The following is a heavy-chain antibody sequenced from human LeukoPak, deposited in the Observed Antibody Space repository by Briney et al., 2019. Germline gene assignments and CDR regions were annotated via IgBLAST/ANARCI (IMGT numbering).Heavy chain of an antibody. CDR1: GFTVSSNY. CDR3: AREAYFDY. CDR2: IYSGGST. V-gene: IGHV3-66*01. J-gene: IGHJ4*02. Sequence: GGSLRLSCAASGFTVSSNYMTWVRQAPGKGLEWVSVIYSGGSTFYADSVKGRFTISRDNSKNTLYLQMNSLRAEDTAVYYCAREAYFDYWGQGTLVTVSS.